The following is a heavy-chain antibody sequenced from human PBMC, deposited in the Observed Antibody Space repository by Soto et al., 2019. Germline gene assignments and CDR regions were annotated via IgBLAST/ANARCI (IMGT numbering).Heavy chain of an antibody. J-gene: IGHJ3*02. CDR2: IYSGGST. CDR1: GFTVSSNY. D-gene: IGHD6-13*01. V-gene: IGHV3-53*01. Sequence: GGSLRLSCAASGFTVSSNYMSWVRQAPGKGLEWVSVIYSGGSTYYADSVKGRFTISRDNSKNTLYLQMNSLRAEGTAVYYCARGLGGSSWYSGAFDIWGQGTMVTVSS. CDR3: ARGLGGSSWYSGAFDI.